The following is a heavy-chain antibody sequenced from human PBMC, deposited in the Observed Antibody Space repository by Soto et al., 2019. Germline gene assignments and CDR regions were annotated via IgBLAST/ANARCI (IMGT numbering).Heavy chain of an antibody. CDR2: IYWNGEK. V-gene: IGHV2-5*01. CDR1: GFSLRTDAVG. D-gene: IGHD6-13*01. J-gene: IGHJ4*02. CDR3: AHRIAAPGRTLDY. Sequence: QITLKESGPTLVRPTQTLTLICTVSGFSLRTDAVGVAWIRQSPGKALEWLGIIYWNGEKRYKSSLQTRLTITRDTSKNQVVLTMTDMAPLDTATYFCAHRIAAPGRTLDYWGQGVLVTVSS.